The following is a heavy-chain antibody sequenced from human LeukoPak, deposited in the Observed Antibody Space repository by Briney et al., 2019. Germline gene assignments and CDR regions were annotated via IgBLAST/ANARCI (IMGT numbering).Heavy chain of an antibody. D-gene: IGHD6-19*01. CDR3: AKVRSGWYNYYGMDV. Sequence: GGSLRLSCAASGFTFSSYAMHWVRQAPGKGLEWVSGISWNSGIIGYADSVKGRFTISRDNAKNSLYLQMNSLRAEDTALYYCAKVRSGWYNYYGMDVWGQGTTVTVSS. CDR1: GFTFSSYA. J-gene: IGHJ6*02. V-gene: IGHV3-9*01. CDR2: ISWNSGII.